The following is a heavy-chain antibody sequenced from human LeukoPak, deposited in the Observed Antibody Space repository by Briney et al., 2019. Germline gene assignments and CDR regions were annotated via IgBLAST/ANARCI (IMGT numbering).Heavy chain of an antibody. CDR3: ARAPSYGGNALSDAFDI. Sequence: SETLSLTCTVSGGSISSSSYYWGWIRQPPGKGLEWIGSIYYSGSTYYNPSLKSRVTISVDTSKNQFSLKLSSVTAADTAVYYCARAPSYGGNALSDAFDIWGQGTVVTVSS. J-gene: IGHJ3*02. V-gene: IGHV4-39*07. CDR2: IYYSGST. D-gene: IGHD4-23*01. CDR1: GGSISSSSYY.